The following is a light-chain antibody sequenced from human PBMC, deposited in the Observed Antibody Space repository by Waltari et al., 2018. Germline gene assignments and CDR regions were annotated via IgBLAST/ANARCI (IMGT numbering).Light chain of an antibody. CDR3: QQRRSWPLT. V-gene: IGKV3-11*01. J-gene: IGKJ4*01. Sequence: EIVLTQSPAILSFSPGERATLSHRASQSVGTDLAWYQQRPGQSPRLLIYDASYRATGIPARFSGSGSETDFTLTISSLQPEDFAVYYCQQRRSWPLTFGGGTRVQI. CDR2: DAS. CDR1: QSVGTD.